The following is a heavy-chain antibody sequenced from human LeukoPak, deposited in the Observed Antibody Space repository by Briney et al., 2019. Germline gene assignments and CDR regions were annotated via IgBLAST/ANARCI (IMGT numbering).Heavy chain of an antibody. D-gene: IGHD6-25*01. CDR2: IRQDAIEE. J-gene: IGHJ6*03. CDR3: ARARTLYSGSPAHMDV. V-gene: IGHV3-7*01. Sequence: GSLRLSCAASGFTFRSYWMSWVRQSPGKGLEWVASIRQDAIEEYYVDSVRGRFTISRDNAKNSLSLQMNSLRAEDTAIYYCARARTLYSGSPAHMDVWGKGTTVTVSS. CDR1: GFTFRSYW.